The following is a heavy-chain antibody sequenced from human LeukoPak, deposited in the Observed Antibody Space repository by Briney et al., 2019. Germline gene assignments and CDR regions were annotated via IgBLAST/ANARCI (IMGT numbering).Heavy chain of an antibody. Sequence: PQASVKVSCKASGYTFTGYYMHWVRQAPGQGLEWMGWINPNSGGTNYAQKFQGRVTMTRDTSISTAYMELSRLRSDDTAVYYCAKGMGYSSDAFDIWGQGTMVTVSS. J-gene: IGHJ3*02. D-gene: IGHD6-13*01. CDR2: INPNSGGT. V-gene: IGHV1-2*02. CDR3: AKGMGYSSDAFDI. CDR1: GYTFTGYY.